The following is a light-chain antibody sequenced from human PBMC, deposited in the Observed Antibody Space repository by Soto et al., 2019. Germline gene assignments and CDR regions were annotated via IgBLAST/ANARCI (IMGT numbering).Light chain of an antibody. Sequence: QSVLTQPASASGTPGQSITITCTGSNNDVGRYSYVSWYQQYPGKTPKLIIYEVRLRPSGISDRFSGSKSGITASLTISGLQPEDEVDYYCASYTTDTTRLFGTGTKVTVL. J-gene: IGLJ1*01. CDR3: ASYTTDTTRL. CDR2: EVR. CDR1: NNDVGRYSY. V-gene: IGLV2-14*01.